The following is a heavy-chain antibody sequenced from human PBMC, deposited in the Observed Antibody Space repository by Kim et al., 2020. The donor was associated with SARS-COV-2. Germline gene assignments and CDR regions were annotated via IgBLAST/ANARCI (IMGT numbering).Heavy chain of an antibody. CDR2: IYPGDSDT. Sequence: GESLKISCKGSGYSFTSYWIGWVRQMPGKGLEWMGIIYPGDSDTRYSPSFQGQVTISADKSISTAYLQWSSLKASDTAMYYCVVNPLVGGKYVDPRFWGQGTLVTVSS. J-gene: IGHJ4*02. V-gene: IGHV5-51*01. D-gene: IGHD1-26*01. CDR3: VVNPLVGGKYVDPRF. CDR1: GYSFTSYW.